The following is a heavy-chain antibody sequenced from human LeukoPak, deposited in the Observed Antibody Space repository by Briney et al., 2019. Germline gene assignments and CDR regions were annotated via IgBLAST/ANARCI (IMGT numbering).Heavy chain of an antibody. D-gene: IGHD6-19*01. CDR1: GYTFTGYY. CDR3: ARALSVAAQYYYYGMDV. J-gene: IGHJ6*02. CDR2: INPNSGGT. Sequence: ASVTVSCKASGYTFTGYYMHWVRQAPGQGLEWMGWINPNSGGTNYAQKFQGRVTMTRDTSISTAYMELSRLRSDDTAVYYCARALSVAAQYYYYGMDVWGQGTTVTVSS. V-gene: IGHV1-2*02.